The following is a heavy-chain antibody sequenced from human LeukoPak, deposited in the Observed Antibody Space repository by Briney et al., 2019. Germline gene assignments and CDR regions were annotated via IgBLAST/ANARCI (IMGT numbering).Heavy chain of an antibody. CDR3: THTYYYDSSGYYYADY. CDR2: IYWDDDK. D-gene: IGHD3-22*01. Sequence: ESGPTLVNPTQTLTLTCTFSGFSLSTSGVGVGWIRQPPGKALEWLALIYWDDDKRYSPSLKSRLTITKDTSKNQVVLTMTNMDPVDTATYYCTHTYYYDSSGYYYADYWGQGTLVTVSS. J-gene: IGHJ4*02. CDR1: GFSLSTSGVG. V-gene: IGHV2-5*02.